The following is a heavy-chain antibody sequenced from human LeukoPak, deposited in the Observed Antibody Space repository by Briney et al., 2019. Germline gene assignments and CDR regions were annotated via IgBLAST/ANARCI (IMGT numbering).Heavy chain of an antibody. D-gene: IGHD5-18*01. Sequence: ASVKVSCKASGYSFSDYYIHWVRQAPGQGLEWMGWSNPYGGSNSAEKLQGRVTLTRDTSISTAYMELTRLTSDDTAMYYCVRDAKTPMEDLDYWGQGTLVIVSS. J-gene: IGHJ4*02. CDR2: SNPYGGS. V-gene: IGHV1-2*02. CDR3: VRDAKTPMEDLDY. CDR1: GYSFSDYY.